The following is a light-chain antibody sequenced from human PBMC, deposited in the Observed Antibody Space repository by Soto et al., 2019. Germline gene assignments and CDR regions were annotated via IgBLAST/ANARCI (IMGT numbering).Light chain of an antibody. CDR2: GVS. V-gene: IGLV2-23*02. Sequence: QSAPTQPASVSGSPGQSITISCTGTTSDVGNYNLVSWYQHHPDKAPKVLLYGVSERPSGVSNRFSGSKSGSTASLTISGLQDEDEADYFCCSYSGVGAHWVFGGGTKLTVL. CDR1: TSDVGNYNL. J-gene: IGLJ3*02. CDR3: CSYSGVGAHWV.